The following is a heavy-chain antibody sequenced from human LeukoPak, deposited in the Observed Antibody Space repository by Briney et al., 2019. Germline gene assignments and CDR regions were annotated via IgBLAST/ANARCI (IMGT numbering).Heavy chain of an antibody. CDR3: ARDPAPYSSSSNWFDP. CDR2: IKQDGSEK. Sequence: GGSLRLSCAASGFTFSSYWMSWVRQAPGKGLEWVANIKQDGSEKYYVDSVKGRFTISRDNAKNSLYPQMNSLRAEDTAVYYCARDPAPYSSSSNWFDPWGQGTLVAVSS. D-gene: IGHD6-13*01. CDR1: GFTFSSYW. V-gene: IGHV3-7*01. J-gene: IGHJ5*02.